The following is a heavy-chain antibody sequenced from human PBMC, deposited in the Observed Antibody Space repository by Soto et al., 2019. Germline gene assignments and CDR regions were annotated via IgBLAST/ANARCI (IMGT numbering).Heavy chain of an antibody. CDR3: GQSSSRSGVIQH. CDR2: INPNSGGT. D-gene: IGHD6-6*01. Sequence: ASVKVSCKASGYTFTGYYMHWVRQAPGQGLEWMGWINPNSGGTNYAQKFQGWVTMTRDTSISTAYMELSRLRSDDTAVYYCGQSSSRSGVIQHWGRGPLVTVSS. CDR1: GYTFTGYY. V-gene: IGHV1-2*04. J-gene: IGHJ1*01.